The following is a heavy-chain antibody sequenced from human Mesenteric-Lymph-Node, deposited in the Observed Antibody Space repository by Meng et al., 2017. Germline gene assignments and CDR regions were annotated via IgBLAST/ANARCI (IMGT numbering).Heavy chain of an antibody. J-gene: IGHJ4*02. CDR3: ASFDHIPRRNYFDY. CDR2: IYYSGST. D-gene: IGHD2-21*01. CDR1: GGSISSGGYY. V-gene: IGHV4-30-4*08. Sequence: QVQLKESGPGLVKPSQTLSLTCTGSGGSISSGGYYWSWIRQHPGKGLEWIGYIYYSGSTYYNPSLKSRVSISVDTSKNQFSLNLNSMTAADTAVYYCASFDHIPRRNYFDYWGQGTLVTVSS.